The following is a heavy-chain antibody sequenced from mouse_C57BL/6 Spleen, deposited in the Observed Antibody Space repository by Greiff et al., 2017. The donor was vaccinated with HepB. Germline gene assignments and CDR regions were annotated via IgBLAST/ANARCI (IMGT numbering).Heavy chain of an antibody. CDR3: GGTTVVGAMDY. J-gene: IGHJ4*01. CDR2: IDPANGNT. D-gene: IGHD1-1*01. CDR1: GFNIKNTY. V-gene: IGHV14-3*01. Sequence: VQLQQSVAELVRPGASVKLSCTASGFNIKNTYMHWVKQRPEQGLEWIGRIDPANGNTKYAPTFQGKATITADTSSNTASLQLSSLTSEDTAIYYCGGTTVVGAMDYWGQGTSVTVSS.